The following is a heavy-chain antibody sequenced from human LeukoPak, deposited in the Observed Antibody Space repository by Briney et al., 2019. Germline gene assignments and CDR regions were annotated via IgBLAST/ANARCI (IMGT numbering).Heavy chain of an antibody. CDR2: ISWNSGSI. V-gene: IGHV3-9*01. CDR1: GFTFDDYA. D-gene: IGHD3-9*01. J-gene: IGHJ3*02. CDR3: AKDNARGYDNLTGYDAFDI. Sequence: GGSLRLSCAASGFTFDDYAMHWVRQAPGKGLEWVSGISWNSGSIGYADSVKGRFTISRDNAKNSLYLQMNSLRAEDTALYYCAKDNARGYDNLTGYDAFDIWGQGTMVTVSS.